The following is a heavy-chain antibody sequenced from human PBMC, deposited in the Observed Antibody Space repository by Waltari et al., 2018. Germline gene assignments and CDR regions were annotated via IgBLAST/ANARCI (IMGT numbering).Heavy chain of an antibody. D-gene: IGHD1-1*01. Sequence: EVQLVESGGGLVQPGGSLSVSCTASVFLFSHYWMRWVRQAPGKEPEWVANIGEDGTEKYYVHSVKGRFTISRDNVKNSLYLEMNSLRAEDTAMYYCTRSGGASAFDIWGQGTMVTVSS. CDR2: IGEDGTEK. CDR3: TRSGGASAFDI. CDR1: VFLFSHYW. J-gene: IGHJ3*02. V-gene: IGHV3-7*02.